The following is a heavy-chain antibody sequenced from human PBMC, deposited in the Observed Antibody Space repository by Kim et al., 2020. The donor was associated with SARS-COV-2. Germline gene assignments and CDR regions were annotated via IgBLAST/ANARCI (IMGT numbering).Heavy chain of an antibody. CDR1: GYTFTGYY. CDR2: INPNSGGT. CDR3: ARGVGSSGYYPDY. Sequence: ASVKVSCKASGYTFTGYYMHWVRQAPGQGLEWMGRINPNSGGTNYAQKFQGRVTMTRDTSISTAYMELSRLRSDDTAVYYCARGVGSSGYYPDYWGQGTLVTVSS. V-gene: IGHV1-2*06. D-gene: IGHD3-22*01. J-gene: IGHJ4*02.